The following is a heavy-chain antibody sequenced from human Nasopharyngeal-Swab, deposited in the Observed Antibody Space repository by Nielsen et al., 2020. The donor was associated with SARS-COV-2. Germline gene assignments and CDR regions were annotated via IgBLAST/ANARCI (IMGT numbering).Heavy chain of an antibody. CDR1: GFTFSKYW. J-gene: IGHJ4*02. D-gene: IGHD3-9*01. V-gene: IGHV3-74*01. Sequence: GESLKISCAASGFTFSKYWMHWVRQAPGKGLVWASQINSDGLSTSYADSVKGRFTISRDNAKNMLYLQMNSLRVEDTAVYYCVKDQVLRYFDWSRGPFDCWGQGTLVTVSS. CDR2: INSDGLST. CDR3: VKDQVLRYFDWSRGPFDC.